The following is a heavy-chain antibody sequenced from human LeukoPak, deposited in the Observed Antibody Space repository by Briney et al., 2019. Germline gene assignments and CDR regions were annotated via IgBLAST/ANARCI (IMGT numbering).Heavy chain of an antibody. Sequence: PGGSLRLSCAASGFTFSSNAMTWVRQAPGKGLEWVSIVSDSGGGTYYADSVKGRFTISRDNSKNTLYLQMNSLRAEDTAVYYCAKGGRSGNHESRYYFDYWGQGTLVTVSS. V-gene: IGHV3-23*01. CDR1: GFTFSSNA. J-gene: IGHJ4*02. CDR3: AKGGRSGNHESRYYFDY. CDR2: VSDSGGGT. D-gene: IGHD6-19*01.